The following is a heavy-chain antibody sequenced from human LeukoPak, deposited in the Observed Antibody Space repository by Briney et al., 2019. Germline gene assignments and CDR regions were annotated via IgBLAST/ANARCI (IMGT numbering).Heavy chain of an antibody. CDR1: GYTLTELS. D-gene: IGHD5-12*01. Sequence: ASVKVSCKVSGYTLTELSMHWVRQAPGKGLEWMGGFDPEDGETIYAQKFQGRVTMTEDTSTDTAYMELSSLRSEDTAVYYCATVEGYSGYDLRDLYFDYWGQGPLVTVSS. CDR2: FDPEDGET. J-gene: IGHJ4*02. V-gene: IGHV1-24*01. CDR3: ATVEGYSGYDLRDLYFDY.